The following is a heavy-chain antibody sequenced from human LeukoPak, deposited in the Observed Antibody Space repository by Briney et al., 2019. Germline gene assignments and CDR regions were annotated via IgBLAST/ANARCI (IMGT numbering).Heavy chain of an antibody. CDR2: ISYDGSNK. J-gene: IGHJ4*02. D-gene: IGHD6-19*01. CDR1: GFTFSSYG. CDR3: AKDSQWLGRGIDY. V-gene: IGHV3-30*18. Sequence: GGSLRLSCAASGFTFSSYGMHWVRQAPGKGLEWVAVISYDGSNKYYADSVKGRFTISRDNSKNTLYLQMNSLRAEDTAVYYCAKDSQWLGRGIDYWGQGTLVTVSS.